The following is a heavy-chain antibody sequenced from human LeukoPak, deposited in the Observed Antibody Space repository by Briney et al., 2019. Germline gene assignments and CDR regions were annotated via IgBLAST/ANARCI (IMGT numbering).Heavy chain of an antibody. J-gene: IGHJ4*02. Sequence: SEALSLTCTVSGGSISSSSYYWGWIRQPPGKGLEWIGGIYYSRSTYYNPSLKSRVTISVDTSKNQFSLKLSSVTAADTAVYYCATDDFWSGYYAHYWGQGTLVTVSS. CDR1: GGSISSSSYY. CDR2: IYYSRST. CDR3: ATDDFWSGYYAHY. D-gene: IGHD3-3*01. V-gene: IGHV4-39*01.